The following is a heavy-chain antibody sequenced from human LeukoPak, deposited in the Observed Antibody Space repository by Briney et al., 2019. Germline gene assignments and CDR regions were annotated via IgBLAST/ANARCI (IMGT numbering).Heavy chain of an antibody. J-gene: IGHJ4*02. D-gene: IGHD3-10*01. Sequence: ASVKVSCKASRYTFTSYDINWVREAAGHGLEWMGWMNPNTGRTGYAQKFQGRITMTRDTSINTAYMQLTNLRSEDTAIYYCARLSQTPDYYTLGGYYYLGYWGQGTPVTVSS. CDR3: ARLSQTPDYYTLGGYYYLGY. CDR1: RYTFTSYD. CDR2: MNPNTGRT. V-gene: IGHV1-8*01.